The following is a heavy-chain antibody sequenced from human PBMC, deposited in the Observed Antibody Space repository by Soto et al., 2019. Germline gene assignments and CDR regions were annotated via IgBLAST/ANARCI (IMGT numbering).Heavy chain of an antibody. J-gene: IGHJ4*02. D-gene: IGHD6-19*01. CDR1: GDSISGYY. CDR2: IYASGST. V-gene: IGHV4-4*07. CDR3: ARSGYSSGWYTAFDS. Sequence: PSETLSLTCTVSGDSISGYYWSWIRLPAGKGLEWIGRIYASGSTISNPSLRSRVALSVDTSKNQFSLKLNSMTAADTAMYYCARSGYSSGWYTAFDSWSQGTLVTVSS.